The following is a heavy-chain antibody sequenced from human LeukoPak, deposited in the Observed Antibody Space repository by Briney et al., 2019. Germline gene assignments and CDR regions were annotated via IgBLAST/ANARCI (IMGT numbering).Heavy chain of an antibody. Sequence: SETLSLTCTVSGGSISSYYWSWIRQPPGKGLEWIGYIYYSGSTNYNPSLKSRVTISVDTSKNQFSLKLSSVTAADTAVYYCARDRGSYYGGTFDYWGQGTLVTVSS. V-gene: IGHV4-59*01. CDR1: GGSISSYY. CDR2: IYYSGST. D-gene: IGHD1-26*01. CDR3: ARDRGSYYGGTFDY. J-gene: IGHJ4*02.